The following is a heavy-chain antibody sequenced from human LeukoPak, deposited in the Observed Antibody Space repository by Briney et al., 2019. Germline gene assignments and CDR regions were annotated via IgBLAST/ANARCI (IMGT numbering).Heavy chain of an antibody. J-gene: IGHJ6*03. Sequence: GGSLRLSCAASGFTVSSNYMSWVRQAPGKGLEWVSVIYSGGSTYYADSVKGRFTISRDNSKNTLYLQMNSLRAKDTAVYYCARVHGSGSYYYDYYYYYYMDVWGKGTTVTVSS. D-gene: IGHD3-10*01. CDR3: ARVHGSGSYYYDYYYYYYMDV. CDR1: GFTVSSNY. V-gene: IGHV3-53*01. CDR2: IYSGGST.